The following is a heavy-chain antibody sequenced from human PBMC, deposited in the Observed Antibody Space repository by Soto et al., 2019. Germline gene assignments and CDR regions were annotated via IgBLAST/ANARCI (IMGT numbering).Heavy chain of an antibody. CDR2: ISYDGSNK. V-gene: IGHV3-30-3*01. Sequence: PGGSLRLSCAASGFTFSSYAMHWVRQAPGKGLEWVAVISYDGSNKYYADSVKGRFTISRDNSKNTLYLQMNSLRAEDTAVYYCARSEVTMVRGVNSGVYYYYGMDVWGQGTTVTVSS. CDR1: GFTFSSYA. J-gene: IGHJ6*02. D-gene: IGHD3-10*01. CDR3: ARSEVTMVRGVNSGVYYYYGMDV.